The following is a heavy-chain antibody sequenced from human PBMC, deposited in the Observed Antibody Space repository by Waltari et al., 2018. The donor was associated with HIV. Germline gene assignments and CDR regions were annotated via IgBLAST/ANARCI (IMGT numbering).Heavy chain of an antibody. D-gene: IGHD3-16*01. CDR1: GLTFRSNW. CDR3: TRDLSTYGHEFDY. Sequence: EVQLVESGGDLVQPGGSLRLSCAASGLTFRSNWRHWIPQIPGKGPVWVSHIRTDGSDTSYLESVKGRFTISRDNAKNTLYLQMNSLRVEDTAIYYCTRDLSTYGHEFDYWGQGTLVTVAS. J-gene: IGHJ4*02. CDR2: IRTDGSDT. V-gene: IGHV3-74*01.